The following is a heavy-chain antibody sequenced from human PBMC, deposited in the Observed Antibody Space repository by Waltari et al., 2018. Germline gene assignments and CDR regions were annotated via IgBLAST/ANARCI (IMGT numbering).Heavy chain of an antibody. Sequence: EVQLVESGGGLVHPGGSLRLSCAASGFSFSSYWMSWVRQAPGKGLEGVASIKQDGSEKHYMDSVRGRFTISRDNAKKSLYLEMNRLIDDDTAVYYCASVRSGWDFWGQGTLVTVSS. D-gene: IGHD6-19*01. CDR3: ASVRSGWDF. CDR2: IKQDGSEK. J-gene: IGHJ4*02. V-gene: IGHV3-7*02. CDR1: GFSFSSYW.